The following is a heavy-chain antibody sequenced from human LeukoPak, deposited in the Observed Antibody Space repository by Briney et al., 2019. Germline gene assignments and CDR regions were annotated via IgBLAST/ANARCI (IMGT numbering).Heavy chain of an antibody. Sequence: SETLSLTCTVSGGSISSSSYYWGWIRQPPGKGLEWIGSIYYSGSTYYNPSLKSRVTISVDTSKNQFSLKLSSVTAADTAVYYCARMKSYGSGSDYAKYNWFDLWGQGTLVTVSS. CDR2: IYYSGST. J-gene: IGHJ5*02. V-gene: IGHV4-39*01. CDR3: ARMKSYGSGSDYAKYNWFDL. D-gene: IGHD3-10*01. CDR1: GGSISSSSYY.